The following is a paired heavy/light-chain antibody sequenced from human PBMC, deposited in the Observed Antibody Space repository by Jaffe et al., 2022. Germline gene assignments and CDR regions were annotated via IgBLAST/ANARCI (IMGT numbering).Heavy chain of an antibody. Sequence: EVQLVESGGVVVQPGGSLRLSCAASGFTFDDYTMHWVRQAPGKGLEWVSLISWDGGSTYYADSVKGRFTISRDNSKNSLYLQMNSLRTEDTALYYCAKDPGWRIAAAGVWFDPWGQGTLVTVSS. V-gene: IGHV3-43*01. CDR2: ISWDGGST. D-gene: IGHD6-13*01. CDR1: GFTFDDYT. CDR3: AKDPGWRIAAAGVWFDP. J-gene: IGHJ5*02.
Light chain of an antibody. V-gene: IGLV7-43*01. Sequence: QTVVTQEPSLTVSPGGTVTLTCASSTGAVTSGYYPNWFQQKPGQAPRALIYSTSNKHSWTPARFSGSLLGGKAALTLSGVQPEDEAEYYCLLYYGGAQPWVFGGGTKLTVL. J-gene: IGLJ3*02. CDR1: TGAVTSGYY. CDR2: STS. CDR3: LLYYGGAQPWV.